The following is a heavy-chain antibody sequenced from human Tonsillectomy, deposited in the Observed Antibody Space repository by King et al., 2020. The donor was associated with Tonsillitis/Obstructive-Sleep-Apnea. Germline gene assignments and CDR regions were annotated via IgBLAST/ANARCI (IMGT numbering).Heavy chain of an antibody. Sequence: QLVQSGAEVKKPGASVKVSCKASGYTFTGYYMHWVRQAPGQGLEWMGWINPNSGSTNYAQKFQGRVTMTRDTSIRTAYMELSRLRSDDTAVYFCARDNASLWFGSFTGMDVWGRGTTVTVSS. D-gene: IGHD3-10*01. CDR1: GYTFTGYY. CDR2: INPNSGST. V-gene: IGHV1-2*02. CDR3: ARDNASLWFGSFTGMDV. J-gene: IGHJ6*02.